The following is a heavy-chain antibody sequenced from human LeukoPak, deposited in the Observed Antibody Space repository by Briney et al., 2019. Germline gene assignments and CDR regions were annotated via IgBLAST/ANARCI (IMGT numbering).Heavy chain of an antibody. Sequence: GGSLRLSCAASRFTFSSNAMSWVRQAPGKGLEWVSYISSSGSTTYYADSVKGRFTISRDNAKNSLYLQMNSLRAEDTAVYYCARGRWDSEYYFDYWGQGTLVTVSS. D-gene: IGHD1-26*01. J-gene: IGHJ4*02. V-gene: IGHV3-48*04. CDR2: ISSSGSTT. CDR3: ARGRWDSEYYFDY. CDR1: RFTFSSNA.